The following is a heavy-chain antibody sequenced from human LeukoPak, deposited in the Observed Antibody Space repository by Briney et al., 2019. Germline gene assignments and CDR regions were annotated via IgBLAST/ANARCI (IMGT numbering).Heavy chain of an antibody. CDR1: DGSISSYY. Sequence: PSETLSLTCTVSDGSISSYYWSWIRQPPGKGLEWIGYIYYSGSTNYNPSLKSRVTISVDTSKNQFSLKLSSVTAADTAVYYCARDRSAYSYGVDYWGQGTLVTVSS. V-gene: IGHV4-59*01. CDR2: IYYSGST. D-gene: IGHD5-18*01. J-gene: IGHJ4*02. CDR3: ARDRSAYSYGVDY.